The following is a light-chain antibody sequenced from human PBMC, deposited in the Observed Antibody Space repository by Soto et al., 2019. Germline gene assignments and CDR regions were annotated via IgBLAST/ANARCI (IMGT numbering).Light chain of an antibody. J-gene: IGKJ1*01. CDR1: QSISNC. CDR3: KQNNKYART. V-gene: IGKV1-5*01. Sequence: DIQMNQYPSTLSAYVGDRVTITCRASQSISNCLAWYQKKQGKAPKLLIYDASSMESGVQSRFSGSGSGTQFTRAISSLQTDYIGTKYSKQNNKYARTVGEGTKVESK. CDR2: DAS.